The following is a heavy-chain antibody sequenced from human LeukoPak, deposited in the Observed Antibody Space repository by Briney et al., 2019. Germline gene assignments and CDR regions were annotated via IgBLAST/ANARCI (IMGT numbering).Heavy chain of an antibody. CDR3: ARERCSGGSCYGSNYFDY. CDR1: GFTFSSYG. D-gene: IGHD2-15*01. Sequence: PGGTLRLSCAASGFTFSSYGMHWVRQAPGKGLEWVAVIWYDGSNKYYADSVKGRFTISRDNSKNTLYLQMNSLRAEDTAVYYCARERCSGGSCYGSNYFDYWGQGTLVIVSS. J-gene: IGHJ4*02. V-gene: IGHV3-33*01. CDR2: IWYDGSNK.